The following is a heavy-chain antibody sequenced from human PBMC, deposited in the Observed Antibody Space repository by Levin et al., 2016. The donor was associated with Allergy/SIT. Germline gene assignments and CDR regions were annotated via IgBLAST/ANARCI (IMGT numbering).Heavy chain of an antibody. CDR1: GGTFSSYA. D-gene: IGHD1-26*01. CDR2: IIPIFGTA. V-gene: IGHV1-69*13. CDR3: ARPIVGAIKYAFDI. Sequence: SVKVSCKASGGTFSSYAISWVRQAPGQGLEWMGGIIPIFGTANYAQKFQGRVTITADESTSTAYMELSSLRSEDTAVYYCARPIVGAIKYAFDIWGQGTMVTVSS. J-gene: IGHJ3*02.